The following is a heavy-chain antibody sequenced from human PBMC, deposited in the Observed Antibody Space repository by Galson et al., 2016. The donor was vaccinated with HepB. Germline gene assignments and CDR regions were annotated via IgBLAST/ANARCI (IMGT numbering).Heavy chain of an antibody. D-gene: IGHD6-13*01. Sequence: SLRLSCAASGFTLSDYYMSWIRQAPGKGLEWVAYISSSGSFWNYADSVKRRFTISRDNAKDAIYLEMNRLTVEDTATYYCVRGTWDGSSWYAGLRYFGVDVWGQGTAVTVAS. CDR1: GFTLSDYY. CDR2: ISSSGSFW. CDR3: VRGTWDGSSWYAGLRYFGVDV. J-gene: IGHJ6*02. V-gene: IGHV3-11*03.